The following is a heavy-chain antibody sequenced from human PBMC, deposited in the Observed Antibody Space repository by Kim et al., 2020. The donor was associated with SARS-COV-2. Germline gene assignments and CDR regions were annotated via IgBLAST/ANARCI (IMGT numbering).Heavy chain of an antibody. CDR3: ARDRGAARYYYYGMDV. J-gene: IGHJ6*02. CDR2: IYYSGST. D-gene: IGHD2-15*01. Sequence: SETLSLTCTVSGGSISSGGYYWSWIRQHPGKGLEWIGYIYYSGSTYYNPSLKSRVTISVDTSKNQFSLKLSSVTAADTAVYYCARDRGAARYYYYGMDVWGQGTTVTVSS. CDR1: GGSISSGGYY. V-gene: IGHV4-31*03.